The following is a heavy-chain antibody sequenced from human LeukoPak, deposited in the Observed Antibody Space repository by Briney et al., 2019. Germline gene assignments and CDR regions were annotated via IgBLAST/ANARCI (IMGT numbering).Heavy chain of an antibody. J-gene: IGHJ6*03. Sequence: PSETLSLTCTVSGGSISSYYWSWIRQPPGKGLEWIGYIYYSGSTNYNPSLKSRVTISVDTSKNQFSLKLSSVTAADTAVYYCARDTIRGYSYDYMDVGGKGTTVTVSS. CDR2: IYYSGST. V-gene: IGHV4-59*01. D-gene: IGHD5-18*01. CDR1: GGSISSYY. CDR3: ARDTIRGYSYDYMDV.